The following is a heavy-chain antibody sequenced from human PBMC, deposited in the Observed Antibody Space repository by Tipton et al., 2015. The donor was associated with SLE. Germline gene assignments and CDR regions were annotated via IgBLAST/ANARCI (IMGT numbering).Heavy chain of an antibody. CDR1: GGSISSADYY. J-gene: IGHJ6*02. CDR3: AGELGGYYGMDV. D-gene: IGHD7-27*01. V-gene: IGHV4-61*02. CDR2: IYSSGDT. Sequence: LRLSCTVSGGSISSADYYWNWIRQPAGKGLEWIGRIYSSGDTNYNPSLRSRATISGDTSKTQFSLRLNSVTAADTAVYYCAGELGGYYGMDVWGQGTTVTVSS.